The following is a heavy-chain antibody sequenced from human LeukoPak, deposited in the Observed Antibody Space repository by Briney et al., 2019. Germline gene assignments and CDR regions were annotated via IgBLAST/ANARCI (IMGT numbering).Heavy chain of an antibody. CDR1: GYSISSGYY. CDR3: ARRGYIGSSWYFDY. D-gene: IGHD6-13*01. V-gene: IGHV4-38-2*02. J-gene: IGHJ4*02. Sequence: SETLSLTCTVSGYSISSGYYWGWIRQPPGKGLEWIGSIYHSGSTYYNPSLKSRVTISVDTSKNQFSLKLSSVTAADTAVYYCARRGYIGSSWYFDYWGQGTLVTVSS. CDR2: IYHSGST.